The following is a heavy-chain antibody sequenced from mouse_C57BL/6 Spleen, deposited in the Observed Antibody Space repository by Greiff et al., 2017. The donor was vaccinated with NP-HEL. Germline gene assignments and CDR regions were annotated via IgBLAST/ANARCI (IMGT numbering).Heavy chain of an antibody. CDR1: GYTFTSYW. Sequence: QVQLQQPGAELVKPGASVKLSCKASGYTFTSYWMHWVKQRPGRGLEWIGRIDPNSGGTKYNEKFKSKATLTVDKPSSTAYRQLSSLTSEDSAVYYCAREEGDGYYEGYYAMDYWGQGTSVTVSS. CDR3: AREEGDGYYEGYYAMDY. D-gene: IGHD2-3*01. V-gene: IGHV1-72*01. CDR2: IDPNSGGT. J-gene: IGHJ4*01.